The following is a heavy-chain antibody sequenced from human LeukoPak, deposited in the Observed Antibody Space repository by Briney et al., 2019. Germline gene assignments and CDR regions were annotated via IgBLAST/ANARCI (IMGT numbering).Heavy chain of an antibody. Sequence: GGSLRLSCGASGFTFSTYGMHWVRQAPGKGLEWVAVIWYDGSNKYFADSVKGRFTISRDNSKNTLYLQMNNLRAEDTAVYYCARGSYDNSGVFDYWGRGTLVTVSS. CDR2: IWYDGSNK. CDR1: GFTFSTYG. D-gene: IGHD3-22*01. V-gene: IGHV3-33*01. CDR3: ARGSYDNSGVFDY. J-gene: IGHJ4*02.